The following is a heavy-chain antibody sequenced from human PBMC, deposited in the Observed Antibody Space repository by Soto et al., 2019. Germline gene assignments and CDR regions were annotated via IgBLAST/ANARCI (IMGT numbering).Heavy chain of an antibody. CDR2: ISSNGVGT. J-gene: IGHJ6*03. CDR3: ARRARPHFCYMDV. CDR1: GFTLSGYA. D-gene: IGHD6-6*01. V-gene: IGHV3-64*01. Sequence: EVQLAESGGGLAQPGGSLRLSCAASGFTLSGYAMDWVRQAPGKGLEYVSGISSNGVGTYYANSVQGRFTISRDNSKNTVDLQMGSLRAEAMAVYYGARRARPHFCYMDVWGKGTTVTVSS.